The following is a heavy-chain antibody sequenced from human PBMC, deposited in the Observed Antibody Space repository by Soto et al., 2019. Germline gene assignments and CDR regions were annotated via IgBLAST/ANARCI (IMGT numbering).Heavy chain of an antibody. Sequence: QVQLVQSGAEVKKPGSSVKVSCKASGGTFSSYAISWVRQAPGQGLEWMGGIIPIFGTANYAQKFQGRVTINADESTSTAYMELSSLRSEDTAVYYCARGAVVPAAMRGYYYYDGMDVWGQGPTVTVSS. CDR2: IIPIFGTA. CDR3: ARGAVVPAAMRGYYYYDGMDV. J-gene: IGHJ6*02. V-gene: IGHV1-69*01. D-gene: IGHD2-2*01. CDR1: GGTFSSYA.